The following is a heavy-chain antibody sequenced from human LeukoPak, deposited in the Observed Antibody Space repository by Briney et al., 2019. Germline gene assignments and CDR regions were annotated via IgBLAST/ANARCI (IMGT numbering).Heavy chain of an antibody. D-gene: IGHD6-19*01. V-gene: IGHV3-23*01. J-gene: IGHJ4*02. Sequence: GGSLRLSCAASGFTFSSYAMSWVRQAPGKGLEWVSAISAGGGSTYYADPVKGRFTISRDNSKNTLFLQMNSLRAEDTAVYYCAKEMELGVAVYYFDSWGQGTLVTVSS. CDR3: AKEMELGVAVYYFDS. CDR2: ISAGGGST. CDR1: GFTFSSYA.